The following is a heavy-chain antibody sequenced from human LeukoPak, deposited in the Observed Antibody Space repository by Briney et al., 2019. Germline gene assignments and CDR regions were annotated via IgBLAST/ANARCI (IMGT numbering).Heavy chain of an antibody. V-gene: IGHV3-7*01. D-gene: IGHD3-10*01. CDR3: AKPPGRVGWFGELNYYMDV. CDR1: GFTFSDCW. Sequence: PGGSLRLSCAASGFTFSDCWVDWVRQAPGKGLEWVANINPDGSEKNYLESVRGRFTISRDNAKNSLYLQMNNLRAEDTAVYYCAKPPGRVGWFGELNYYMDVWGKGTTVTVSS. CDR2: INPDGSEK. J-gene: IGHJ6*03.